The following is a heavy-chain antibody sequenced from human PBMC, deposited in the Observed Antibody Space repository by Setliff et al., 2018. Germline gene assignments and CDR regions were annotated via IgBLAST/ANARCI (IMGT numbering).Heavy chain of an antibody. J-gene: IGHJ4*02. V-gene: IGHV1-2*02. Sequence: GASVKVSCKASGYTFTAYYIHWVRQAPGQGLEWMGWINPNAGNINYIQKFQGRVTLTRDTSTSTAYMELTGLRYDDTAIYYCARDPLGLEDITLFDYWGQGTLVTVSS. CDR2: INPNAGNI. CDR3: ARDPLGLEDITLFDY. D-gene: IGHD3-16*01. CDR1: GYTFTAYY.